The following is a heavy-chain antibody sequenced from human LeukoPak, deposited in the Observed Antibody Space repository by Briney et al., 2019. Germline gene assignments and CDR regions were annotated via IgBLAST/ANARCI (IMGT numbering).Heavy chain of an antibody. V-gene: IGHV4-39*01. CDR2: INYSGTI. J-gene: IGHJ4*02. CDR3: ARHPGYSSGWWYFDF. D-gene: IGHD5-18*01. CDR1: GGSINSNNHY. Sequence: KPSETLSLTCNVSGGSINSNNHYWGWIRQPPGKGLEWLGIINYSGTIFYSPSLNSRVTISVDTSGNQFSLKLTSATAADTAVYYCARHPGYSSGWWYFDFWGQGTLVTVSS.